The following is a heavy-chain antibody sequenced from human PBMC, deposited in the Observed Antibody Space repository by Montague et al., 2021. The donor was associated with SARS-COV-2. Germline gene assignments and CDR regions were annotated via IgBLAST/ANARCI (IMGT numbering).Heavy chain of an antibody. Sequence: YNDYAVSVKSRVIINPDTSNNRISLQLNSVTPEDTAVYYCARAYCGGDCYFYWYFDLWGRGTLFTVSS. V-gene: IGHV6-1*01. J-gene: IGHJ2*01. CDR3: ARAYCGGDCYFYWYFDL. CDR2: YN. D-gene: IGHD2-21*02.